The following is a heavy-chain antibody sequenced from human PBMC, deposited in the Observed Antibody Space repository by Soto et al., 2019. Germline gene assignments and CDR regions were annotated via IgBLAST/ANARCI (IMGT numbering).Heavy chain of an antibody. D-gene: IGHD1-26*01. CDR1: GGSFSGYY. Sequence: LSLTCAVYGGSFSGYYWSWIRQPPGKGLEWIGEINHSGSTNYNPSLKSRVTISVDTSKNQFSLKLSSVTAADTAVYYCAREGVGVHYYYYGMDVWGQGTTVTVSS. J-gene: IGHJ6*02. CDR3: AREGVGVHYYYYGMDV. CDR2: INHSGST. V-gene: IGHV4-34*01.